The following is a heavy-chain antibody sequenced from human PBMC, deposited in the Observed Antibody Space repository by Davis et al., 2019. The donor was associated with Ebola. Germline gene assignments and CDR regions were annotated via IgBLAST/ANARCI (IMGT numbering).Heavy chain of an antibody. CDR2: INHSGGT. J-gene: IGHJ4*02. V-gene: IGHV4-34*01. Sequence: MPSETLSLTCAVYGGSFSGYYWSWIRQPPGKGLEWIGEINHSGGTNYSPSLKSRVTISVDTSKNQFSLRLSSVTAADTAVYYCARGVSDSSLSRSDSFDYWGQGTLLTVSS. CDR1: GGSFSGYY. CDR3: ARGVSDSSLSRSDSFDY. D-gene: IGHD6-6*01.